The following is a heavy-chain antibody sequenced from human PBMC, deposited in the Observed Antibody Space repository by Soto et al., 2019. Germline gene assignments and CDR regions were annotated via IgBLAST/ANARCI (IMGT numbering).Heavy chain of an antibody. CDR1: CYTFTSYG. CDR3: ARVMYYDFWSGYYTGKNWFDT. CDR2: ISAYNGNT. J-gene: IGHJ5*02. Sequence: ASGKVSCKASCYTFTSYGISLFRHSPGQWLECIGWISAYNGNTNYAQKLQGRVTMTTDTSTSTAYMELRSLRSDDTAVYYCARVMYYDFWSGYYTGKNWFDTWGQGTLVTVSS. D-gene: IGHD3-3*01. V-gene: IGHV1-18*01.